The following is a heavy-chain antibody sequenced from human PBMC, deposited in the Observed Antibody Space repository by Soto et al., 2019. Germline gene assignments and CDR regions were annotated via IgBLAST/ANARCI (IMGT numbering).Heavy chain of an antibody. Sequence: EASVKVSCKASCDTFASYGISWVRQSPGQGLEWMGWISAYNGNTNYAQQLQGRVTMTTDTSTSTAYMELRSLRSDDTAVYYCARDRSSGTKNLDYWGQGTLVPVYS. D-gene: IGHD6-19*01. V-gene: IGHV1-18*04. CDR2: ISAYNGNT. J-gene: IGHJ4*02. CDR1: CDTFASYG. CDR3: ARDRSSGTKNLDY.